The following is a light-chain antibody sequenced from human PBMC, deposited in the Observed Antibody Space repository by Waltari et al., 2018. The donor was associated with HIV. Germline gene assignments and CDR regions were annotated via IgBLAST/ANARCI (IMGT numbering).Light chain of an antibody. CDR1: QSISNW. CDR3: QQYNDYST. Sequence: DIRMTQSPSTVSGSVGDRVTISCRASQSISNWLAWYQQKPGKAPKLLIYKASYLESGVPSRFSGSGSGTEFTLTITSLQPDDSATYDCQQYNDYSTFGQGTKVEIK. J-gene: IGKJ1*01. CDR2: KAS. V-gene: IGKV1-5*03.